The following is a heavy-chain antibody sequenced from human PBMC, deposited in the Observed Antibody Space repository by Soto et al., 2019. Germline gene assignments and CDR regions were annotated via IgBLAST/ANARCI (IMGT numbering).Heavy chain of an antibody. D-gene: IGHD2-21*01. V-gene: IGHV4-31*03. Sequence: QVQLQESGPGLVKPSQTLSLTCTVSGGSISSGGYYWSWIRQHPGKGLEWIGYIYYSGSTYYNPSLKGRVTISVDTSKNQFSLKLSSVTAADTAVYYCARASLPRQGLDYYYYGMDVWGQGTTVTVSS. CDR3: ARASLPRQGLDYYYYGMDV. J-gene: IGHJ6*02. CDR1: GGSISSGGYY. CDR2: IYYSGST.